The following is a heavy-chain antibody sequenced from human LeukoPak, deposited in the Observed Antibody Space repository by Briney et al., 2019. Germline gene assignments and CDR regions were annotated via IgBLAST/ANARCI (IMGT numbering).Heavy chain of an antibody. CDR1: GFSVSTKY. Sequence: GGSLRLSCAVSGFSVSTKYMNWVRQAPGKGLEWVSVLYTSGTTYYADSVKGRFSISRDSSDNTLYLQTNSLRVEDTGVYYCARERSTSGYYLAYWGQGTLVTVSS. CDR2: LYTSGTT. CDR3: ARERSTSGYYLAY. V-gene: IGHV3-66*01. J-gene: IGHJ4*02. D-gene: IGHD5-12*01.